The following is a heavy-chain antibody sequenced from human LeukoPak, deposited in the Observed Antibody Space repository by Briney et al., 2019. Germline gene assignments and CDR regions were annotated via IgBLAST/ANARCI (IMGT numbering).Heavy chain of an antibody. CDR1: GFTFNTFD. CDR2: ISSGSSSR. J-gene: IGHJ6*02. CDR3: ARLRYYAVGV. Sequence: GGSLRLSCAASGFTFNTFDMTWVRQAPGKGLEWVSYISSGSSSRYYADSVKGRFTISRDNAKNSLYLQMNGLRAEDTAVYFCARLRYYAVGVWGQGTTVIVSS. V-gene: IGHV3-48*01.